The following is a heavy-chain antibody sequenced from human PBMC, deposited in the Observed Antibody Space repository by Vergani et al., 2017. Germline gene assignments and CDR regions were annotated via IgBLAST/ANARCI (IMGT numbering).Heavy chain of an antibody. V-gene: IGHV3-33*01. J-gene: IGHJ6*02. Sequence: QVQLVESGGGVVQPGRSLRLSCAASGFTFSSYGMHWVRQAPGKGLEWVAVIWYDGSNKYYADSGKGRFTISRDNSKNTLYLQMNSLRAEDTAVYYCARDRIAVAGTSYYYYYGMDVWGQGTTVTVSS. CDR3: ARDRIAVAGTSYYYYYGMDV. CDR2: IWYDGSNK. D-gene: IGHD6-19*01. CDR1: GFTFSSYG.